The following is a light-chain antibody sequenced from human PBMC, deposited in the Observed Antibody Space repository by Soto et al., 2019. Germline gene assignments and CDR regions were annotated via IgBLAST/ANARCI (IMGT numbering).Light chain of an antibody. Sequence: EIVLTQSPATLSFSPGEKNTLSFRASQSVSSYLAWYQQKPGQAPRLLIYDASNRATGIPARFSGSGSGTDFTLTISSLEPEDFAVYYCQQRSNWPPGLTFGGGTKVDIK. CDR2: DAS. CDR3: QQRSNWPPGLT. CDR1: QSVSSY. V-gene: IGKV3-11*01. J-gene: IGKJ4*01.